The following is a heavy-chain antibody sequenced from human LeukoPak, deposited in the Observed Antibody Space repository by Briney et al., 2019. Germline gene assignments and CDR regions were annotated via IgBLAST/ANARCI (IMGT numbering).Heavy chain of an antibody. Sequence: GGSLRLSCAASGFTFSSYWMSWVRQAPGKGLEWVANIKQDGSEKYYVDSVKGRFTISRDNAKNSLYLQMNSLRAEDTAVYYCARRLAVRGVIIPVYYFDYWGQGTLVTVSS. D-gene: IGHD3-10*01. J-gene: IGHJ4*02. V-gene: IGHV3-7*01. CDR3: ARRLAVRGVIIPVYYFDY. CDR2: IKQDGSEK. CDR1: GFTFSSYW.